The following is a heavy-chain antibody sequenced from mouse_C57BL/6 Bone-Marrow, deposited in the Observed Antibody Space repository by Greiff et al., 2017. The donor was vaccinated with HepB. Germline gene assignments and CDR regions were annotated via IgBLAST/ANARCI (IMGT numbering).Heavy chain of an antibody. J-gene: IGHJ1*03. V-gene: IGHV1-55*01. CDR3: ARPRDSYYPYWYFAV. CDR2: IYPGSGST. CDR1: GYTFTSYW. Sequence: QVQLQQPGAELVKPGASVKMSCKASGYTFTSYWITWVKQRPGQGLEWIGDIYPGSGSTNYNEKFKSKATLTVDTSSSTAYMQLRSLTSEDSAVYYCARPRDSYYPYWYFAVWGKGTTVTVSS. D-gene: IGHD2-3*01.